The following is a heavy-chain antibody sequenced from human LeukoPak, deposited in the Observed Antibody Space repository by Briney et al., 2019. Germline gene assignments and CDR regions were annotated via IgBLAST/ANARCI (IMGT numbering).Heavy chain of an antibody. J-gene: IGHJ4*02. CDR3: ARDLGLRLGELSHAGVDY. CDR1: GYSFTNYF. CDR2: IHPSGGTT. Sequence: GASVKVSCKAPGYSFTNYFIHWVRQAPGQGPEWMGLIHPSGGTTTYAQKFQDRVTMTRDTSISTAYMELSRLRSDDTAVYYCARDLGLRLGELSHAGVDYWGQGTLVTVSS. V-gene: IGHV1-46*01. D-gene: IGHD3-16*02.